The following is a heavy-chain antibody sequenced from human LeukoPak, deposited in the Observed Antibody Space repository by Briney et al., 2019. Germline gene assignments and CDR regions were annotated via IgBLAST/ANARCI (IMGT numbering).Heavy chain of an antibody. D-gene: IGHD2-2*01. CDR2: ISYDGSNK. CDR3: AKDLGPAANYYFDY. J-gene: IGHJ4*02. Sequence: PGGSLRLSCAASGFTFSSYGMHWVRQAPGKGLEWVAVISYDGSNKYYADSVKGRFTISRDNSKNTLYLQMNSLRAEDTAVYYCAKDLGPAANYYFDYWGQGTLVTVSS. CDR1: GFTFSSYG. V-gene: IGHV3-30*18.